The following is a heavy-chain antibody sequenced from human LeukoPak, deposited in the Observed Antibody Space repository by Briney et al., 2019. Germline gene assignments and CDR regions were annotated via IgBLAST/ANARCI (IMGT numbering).Heavy chain of an antibody. CDR3: ARVPGTSYYYYYMDV. CDR1: GYTFTGYY. D-gene: IGHD6-13*01. Sequence: ASVKVSCKASGYTFTGYYIHWVRQAPGQGLEWMGWINPNTGVTNYAQKFKGRVTVTRDTSISTAYMELSRLESDDTAIYYCARVPGTSYYYYYMDVWGRGTTVTVSS. J-gene: IGHJ6*03. CDR2: INPNTGVT. V-gene: IGHV1-2*02.